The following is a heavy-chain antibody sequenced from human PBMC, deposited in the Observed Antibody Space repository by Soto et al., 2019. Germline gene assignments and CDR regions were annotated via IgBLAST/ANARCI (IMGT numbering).Heavy chain of an antibody. CDR1: GYTFTSYG. CDR2: ISAYNGNT. D-gene: IGHD6-19*01. V-gene: IGHV1-18*01. CDR3: ARDEPIAVAGMVAFDI. J-gene: IGHJ3*02. Sequence: ASVKVSCKASGYTFTSYGISWVRQAPGQGLEWMGWISAYNGNTNYAQKLQGRVTMTTDTSTGTAYMELRSLRSDDTAVYYCARDEPIAVAGMVAFDIWGQGTMVTVSS.